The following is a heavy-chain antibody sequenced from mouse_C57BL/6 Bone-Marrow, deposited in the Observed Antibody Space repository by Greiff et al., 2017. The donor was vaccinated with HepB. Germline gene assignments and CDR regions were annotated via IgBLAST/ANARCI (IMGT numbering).Heavy chain of an antibody. J-gene: IGHJ2*01. CDR2: IFPGSGST. CDR1: GYTFTDYY. V-gene: IGHV1-75*01. Sequence: QVHVKQSGPELVKPGASVKISCKASGYTFTDYYINWVKQRPGQGLEWIGWIFPGSGSTYYNEKFKGKATLTVDKSSSTAYMLLSSLTSEDSAVYFCAREGITTVVATDYWGQGTTLTVSS. D-gene: IGHD1-1*01. CDR3: AREGITTVVATDY.